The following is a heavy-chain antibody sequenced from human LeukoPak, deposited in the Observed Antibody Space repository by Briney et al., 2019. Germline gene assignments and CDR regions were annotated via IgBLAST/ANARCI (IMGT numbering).Heavy chain of an antibody. CDR2: IWSDGSNK. J-gene: IGHJ4*02. CDR1: GFTFSSRG. V-gene: IGHV3-33*01. CDR3: VRDLSGFDY. Sequence: GRSLRLSCAASGFTFSSRGMHWDRQAPGKGLEWVAVIWSDGSNKFYADSVKGRFTISRDNSKNTLYLQMNSLRVEDTAVYFCVRDLSGFDYWGQGTLVTVSS. D-gene: IGHD1-26*01.